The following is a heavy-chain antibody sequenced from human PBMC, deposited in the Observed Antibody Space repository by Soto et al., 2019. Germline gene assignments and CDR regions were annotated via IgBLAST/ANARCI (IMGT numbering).Heavy chain of an antibody. CDR1: GVSFSGYY. V-gene: IGHV4-34*01. CDR3: ARVSWIYYYGMDV. Sequence: QVQLQQWGAGLLKPSETLSLTCAVYGVSFSGYYLSWIRQPTGKGLEWIGEINHSGSTNYNPSLKSRVPISVDTSKNQFSLKLSSVTASDTAVYYCARVSWIYYYGMDVWGQWTTVTVSS. J-gene: IGHJ6*02. CDR2: INHSGST. D-gene: IGHD5-12*01.